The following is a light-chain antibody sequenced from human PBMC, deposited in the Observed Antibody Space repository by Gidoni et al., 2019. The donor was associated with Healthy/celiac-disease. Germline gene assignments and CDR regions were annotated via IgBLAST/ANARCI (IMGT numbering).Light chain of an antibody. CDR2: AAT. J-gene: IGKJ2*02. Sequence: AIRITQSPSPLSASTGDSVTITCRASQGISSCLAWYQQKPGKAPKLLVYAATTLQRGVTSRFSGGGSGTDFTLTIRCLPSDPFATYYCQQYYSYPQCTFGQGTKLEIK. CDR3: QQYYSYPQCT. CDR1: QGISSC. V-gene: IGKV1-8*01.